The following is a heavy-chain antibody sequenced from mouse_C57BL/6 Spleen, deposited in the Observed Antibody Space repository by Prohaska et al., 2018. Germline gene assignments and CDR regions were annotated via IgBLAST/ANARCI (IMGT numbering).Heavy chain of an antibody. CDR3: TGLTTVVADAY. Sequence: GKQTPVHGLEWIGAIDPETGGTAYNQKFKGKAILTADKSSSTAYMELRSLTSEDSAVYYCTGLTTVVADAYWGQGTLVTVSA. V-gene: IGHV1-15*01. CDR2: IDPETGGT. D-gene: IGHD1-1*01. J-gene: IGHJ3*01.